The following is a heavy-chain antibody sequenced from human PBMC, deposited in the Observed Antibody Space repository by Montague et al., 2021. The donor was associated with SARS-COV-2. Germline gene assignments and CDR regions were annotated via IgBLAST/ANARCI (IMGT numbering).Heavy chain of an antibody. Sequence: SETLSLTCAVYGGSFSGYYWSWIRQPPGKGLEWIGEINHSGSTNYNPSLKSRVTISVDTSKNQFSLKLSSVTAADTAVYYCARGFDYWGQGTMVTVSS. CDR2: INHSGST. CDR1: GGSFSGYY. V-gene: IGHV4-34*01. CDR3: ARGFDY. J-gene: IGHJ4*02.